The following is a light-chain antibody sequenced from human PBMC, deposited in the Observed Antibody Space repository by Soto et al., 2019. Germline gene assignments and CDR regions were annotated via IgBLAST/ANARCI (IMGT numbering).Light chain of an antibody. V-gene: IGKV3-20*01. CDR2: GAS. CDR3: QQYGTSPTWT. J-gene: IGKJ1*01. Sequence: EIVLTQSPGILSLSPGERVTLSCRASQSVSSTYLAWYQQKPGQSPRLLIYGASSRATGIPDRFSGSGFGTDFTLTISRLEPEDFAVYYCQQYGTSPTWTFGQGTKVEIK. CDR1: QSVSSTY.